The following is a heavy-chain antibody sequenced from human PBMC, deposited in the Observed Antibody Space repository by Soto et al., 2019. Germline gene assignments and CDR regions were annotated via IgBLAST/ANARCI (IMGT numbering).Heavy chain of an antibody. J-gene: IGHJ5*02. Sequence: QVQLVESGGGLVKPGGSLRLSCAASGFTFSDYYMSWIRQAPGKGLEWVSYISSSSSYTNYADSVKGRFTISRDNAKNPLYLQKNSLRAEDTAVYYCERTRSTVTNQRFDPWGQGTLVTVSS. D-gene: IGHD4-4*01. V-gene: IGHV3-11*06. CDR2: ISSSSSYT. CDR1: GFTFSDYY. CDR3: ERTRSTVTNQRFDP.